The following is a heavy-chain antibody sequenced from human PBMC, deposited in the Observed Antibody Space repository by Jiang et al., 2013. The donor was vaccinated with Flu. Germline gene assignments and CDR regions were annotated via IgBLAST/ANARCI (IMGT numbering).Heavy chain of an antibody. CDR3: ANLQNPYMMTFGGVIVRVP. CDR2: ISGSGDTT. D-gene: IGHD3-16*02. Sequence: PGGSLRLSCVGSGFPFNNYAMSWVRQPPGRGLEWVSGISGSGDTTDYADSVKGRFTISRDSSKNTLYLQMNSLKAEDTAVYYCANLQNPYMMTFGGVIVRVPWGQGTLVIVSS. CDR1: GFPFNNYA. J-gene: IGHJ5*02. V-gene: IGHV3-23*01.